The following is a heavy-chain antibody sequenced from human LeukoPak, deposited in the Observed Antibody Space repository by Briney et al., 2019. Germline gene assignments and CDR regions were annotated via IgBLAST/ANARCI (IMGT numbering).Heavy chain of an antibody. CDR3: ARDEGGYSSWSS. V-gene: IGHV3-53*01. D-gene: IGHD6-6*01. J-gene: IGHJ3*01. Sequence: GGSLRLSCAASGFTVSSNYMSWVRQAPGKGLEWVSVIYSGGSTYYADSVKGRFTISRDNSENTLYLQMNSLRAEDTAVYYCARDEGGYSSWSSWGQGTMVTVSS. CDR2: IYSGGST. CDR1: GFTVSSNY.